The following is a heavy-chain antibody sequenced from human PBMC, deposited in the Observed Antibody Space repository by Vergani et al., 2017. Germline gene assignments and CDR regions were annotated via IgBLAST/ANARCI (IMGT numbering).Heavy chain of an antibody. CDR2: IYSGGST. D-gene: IGHD5-18*01. Sequence: EVQLVESGGGLVQPGRSLRLSCAASGFTVSSNYMSWVRQAPGKGLEWVSVIYSGGSTYYADSVKGRFTISRDKSKNTLYLQMISLRAEDTAVYYCARVDTAMVTFDYWGQGTLVTVSS. CDR3: ARVDTAMVTFDY. CDR1: GFTVSSNY. J-gene: IGHJ4*02. V-gene: IGHV3-53*01.